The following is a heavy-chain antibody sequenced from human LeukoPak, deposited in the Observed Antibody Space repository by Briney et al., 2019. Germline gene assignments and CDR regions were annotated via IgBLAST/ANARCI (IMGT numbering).Heavy chain of an antibody. J-gene: IGHJ4*02. D-gene: IGHD1-7*01. V-gene: IGHV4-59*01. CDR2: IYYSGST. CDR1: GGSISSYY. Sequence: SETLSLTCTVSGGSISSYYWSWIRQPPGKGLEWIGYIYYSGSTNYNPSLKSRVTISVDTSKNQFSLKLSSVTAADTAVYYRARGANNWNYGRGYYFDYWGQGTLVTVSS. CDR3: ARGANNWNYGRGYYFDY.